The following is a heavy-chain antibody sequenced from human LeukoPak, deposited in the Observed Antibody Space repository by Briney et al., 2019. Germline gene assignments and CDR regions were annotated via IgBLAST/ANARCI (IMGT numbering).Heavy chain of an antibody. Sequence: GGSLRLSCAASGFTFDDYAMHWVRQAPGKGLEWVSLINGDGGSTYYADSVKGRFAISRDNSKNSLYLQMNSLRTEDTALYYCAKDISPIGEVFDYWGQGTLVTVSS. V-gene: IGHV3-43*02. CDR1: GFTFDDYA. D-gene: IGHD2/OR15-2a*01. CDR2: INGDGGST. J-gene: IGHJ4*02. CDR3: AKDISPIGEVFDY.